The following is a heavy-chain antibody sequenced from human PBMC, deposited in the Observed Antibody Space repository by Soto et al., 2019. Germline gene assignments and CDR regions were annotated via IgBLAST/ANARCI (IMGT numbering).Heavy chain of an antibody. D-gene: IGHD5-18*01. J-gene: IGHJ4*02. CDR1: GFTFSSYA. CDR2: ISYDGSNK. V-gene: IGHV3-30-3*01. CDR3: AREGDTAMVLLYFDY. Sequence: GGSLRLSCAASGFTFSSYAMHWVRQAPGKGLEWVAVISYDGSNKYYADSVKGRFTISRDNSKNTLYLQMNSLRAEDTAVYYCAREGDTAMVLLYFDYWGQGTLVTSPQ.